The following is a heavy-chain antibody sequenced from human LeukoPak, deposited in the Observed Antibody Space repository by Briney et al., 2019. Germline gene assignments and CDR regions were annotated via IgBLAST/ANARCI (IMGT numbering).Heavy chain of an antibody. V-gene: IGHV3-7*01. D-gene: IGHD6-6*01. CDR3: SNGIYSSSY. CDR2: IDQDGSEQ. CDR1: GFTFSSYA. J-gene: IGHJ4*02. Sequence: GGSLRLSCAASGFTFSSYAMSWVRQAPGKGLEWVANIDQDGSEQYYLDSAEGRFTISRDNAKNSLYLQMDNLRAEDTAVYYCSNGIYSSSYWGRGTLVTVSS.